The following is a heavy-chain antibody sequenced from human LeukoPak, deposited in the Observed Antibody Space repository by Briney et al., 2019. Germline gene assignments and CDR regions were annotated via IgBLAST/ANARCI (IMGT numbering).Heavy chain of an antibody. CDR3: AKMFNADVYFEY. CDR2: IIPILGTT. J-gene: IGHJ4*02. CDR1: GATFSSFT. D-gene: IGHD2-2*01. Sequence: ASVKVSCKASGATFSSFTINWVRQAPGQGLEWMGGIIPILGTTNYAQKFQGRVTISADESTGTAYMEMSSLTSEDTAVYYCAKMFNADVYFEYWGQGILVTVSS. V-gene: IGHV1-69*13.